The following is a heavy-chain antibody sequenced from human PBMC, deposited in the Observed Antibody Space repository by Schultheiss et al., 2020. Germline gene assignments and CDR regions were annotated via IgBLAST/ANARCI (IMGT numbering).Heavy chain of an antibody. Sequence: SQTLSLTCAVYGGSFSGYYWSWIRQPPGKGLEWIGEINHSGSTYYNPSLKSRVTISVDTSKNQFSLKLSSVTAADTAVYYCARQSLGVSNVSVPVVTAMPDFDYWGQGTLVTVSS. V-gene: IGHV4-34*01. J-gene: IGHJ4*02. CDR2: INHSGST. CDR1: GGSFSGYY. CDR3: ARQSLGVSNVSVPVVTAMPDFDY. D-gene: IGHD2-21*02.